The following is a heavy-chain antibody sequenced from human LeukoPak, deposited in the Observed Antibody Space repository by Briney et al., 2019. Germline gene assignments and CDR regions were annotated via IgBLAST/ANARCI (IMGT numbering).Heavy chain of an antibody. CDR1: GGTFSSYA. V-gene: IGHV1-69*06. CDR2: VIPIFGTA. J-gene: IGHJ4*02. D-gene: IGHD6-6*01. CDR3: ARVSSTQGGGDY. Sequence: ASVKVSCKASGGTFSSYAISWVRQAPGQGLEWMGEVIPIFGTANYAQKFQGRVTITADKSTSTAYMELSSLRSEDTAVYYCARVSSTQGGGDYWGQGTLVTVSS.